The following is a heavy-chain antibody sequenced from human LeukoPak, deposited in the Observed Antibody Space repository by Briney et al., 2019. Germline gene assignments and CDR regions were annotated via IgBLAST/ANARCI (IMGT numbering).Heavy chain of an antibody. J-gene: IGHJ4*02. V-gene: IGHV1-2*02. CDR2: INPNSGGT. D-gene: IGHD3-22*01. CDR3: ARSKAYYYDSSGYYHAHDV. Sequence: ASVKVSCKASRYTFTGYYMHWVRQAPGQGLEWMGWINPNSGGTNYAQKFQGRATMTRDTSISTASMELSMLRSDDTAVYYCARSKAYYYDSSGYYHAHDVWGQGTLVTVSS. CDR1: RYTFTGYY.